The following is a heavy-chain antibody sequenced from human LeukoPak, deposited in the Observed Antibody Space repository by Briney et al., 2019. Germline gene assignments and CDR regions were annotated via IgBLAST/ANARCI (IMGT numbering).Heavy chain of an antibody. V-gene: IGHV1-2*02. CDR1: GYTFTGYY. Sequence: ASVKVSCKASGYTFTGYYMHWVRQAPGQGLEWMGWINPNSGGTNYAQKFQGRVTMTRDTSISTAYMELSRLRSDDTAVYYCAREEVHSSGWYITHSEFDYWGQGTLVTVSS. D-gene: IGHD6-13*01. J-gene: IGHJ4*02. CDR2: INPNSGGT. CDR3: AREEVHSSGWYITHSEFDY.